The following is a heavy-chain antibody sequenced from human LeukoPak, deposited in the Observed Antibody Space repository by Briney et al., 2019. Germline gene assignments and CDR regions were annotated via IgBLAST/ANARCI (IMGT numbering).Heavy chain of an antibody. J-gene: IGHJ6*03. V-gene: IGHV3-30*02. CDR1: GFTFSTHG. Sequence: TVGSLRLSCAASGFTFSTHGMHSVRQAPRKRLEWAAFIRYDGVNKYYADSVKGRFTISRDNAKNSLYLQMNSLRAEDTAVYYCARDWKGSGSYYFYYYYYMDVWGKGTTVTISS. CDR3: ARDWKGSGSYYFYYYYYMDV. CDR2: IRYDGVNK. D-gene: IGHD3-10*01.